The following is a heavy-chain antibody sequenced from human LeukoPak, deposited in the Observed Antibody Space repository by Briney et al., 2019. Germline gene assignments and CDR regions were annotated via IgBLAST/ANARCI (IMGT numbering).Heavy chain of an antibody. Sequence: QAGGSLRLSCAASGFTFSSYWMSWVRQAPGKGLEWVANIKQDGSEKYYVDSVKGRFTISRDNAKNSLYLQMNSLRAEDTAVYYCARDRARITMIVVPRGYYFDYWGQGTLVTVSS. CDR2: IKQDGSEK. CDR1: GFTFSSYW. V-gene: IGHV3-7*01. CDR3: ARDRARITMIVVPRGYYFDY. J-gene: IGHJ4*02. D-gene: IGHD3-22*01.